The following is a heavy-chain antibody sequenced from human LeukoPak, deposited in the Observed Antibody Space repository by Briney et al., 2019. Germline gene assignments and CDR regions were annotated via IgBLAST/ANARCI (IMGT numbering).Heavy chain of an antibody. Sequence: SETLSLTCTVSGGSISSFYWSWIRQPPGKELDWIGSIYYSGSTNYNPSLKSRVTISVDRSKNQFSLKLSSVTAADTAVYYCARVAGSSWARGFDIWGQGTMVTVSS. V-gene: IGHV4-59*01. CDR2: IYYSGST. D-gene: IGHD6-13*01. CDR1: GGSISSFY. CDR3: ARVAGSSWARGFDI. J-gene: IGHJ3*02.